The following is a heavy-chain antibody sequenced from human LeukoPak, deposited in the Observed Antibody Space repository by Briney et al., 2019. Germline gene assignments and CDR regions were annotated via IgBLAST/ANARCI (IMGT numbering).Heavy chain of an antibody. CDR1: GGTFSSYA. V-gene: IGHV1-69*05. CDR3: AKGKDIVVVPAAMPTWFDP. Sequence: SVKVSCKASGGTFSSYAISWVRQAPGQGLEWIGGIIPIFGTANYAQKFQGRVTITTDDSTSTAYMELSSLRSEDTAVYYCAKGKDIVVVPAAMPTWFDPWGQGTLVTVSS. D-gene: IGHD2-2*01. CDR2: IIPIFGTA. J-gene: IGHJ5*02.